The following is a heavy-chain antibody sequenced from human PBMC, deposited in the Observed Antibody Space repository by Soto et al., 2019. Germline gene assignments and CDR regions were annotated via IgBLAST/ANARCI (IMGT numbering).Heavy chain of an antibody. CDR3: ASSFSLTYYYDSSGSQNAFDI. CDR1: GGTFSSYA. J-gene: IGHJ3*02. CDR2: IIPIFGTA. Sequence: SVKVSCKASGGTFSSYAISCVRQAPGQGLEWMGGIIPIFGTANYAQKFQGRVTITADESTSTAYMELSSLRSEDTAVYYCASSFSLTYYYDSSGSQNAFDIWGQGTMVTVS. V-gene: IGHV1-69*13. D-gene: IGHD3-22*01.